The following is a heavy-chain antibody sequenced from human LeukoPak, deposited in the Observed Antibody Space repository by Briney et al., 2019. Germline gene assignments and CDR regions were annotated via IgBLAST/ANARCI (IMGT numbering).Heavy chain of an antibody. D-gene: IGHD2-8*01. J-gene: IGHJ4*02. CDR3: ARINGGI. CDR1: GYSISSGYY. CDR2: IYHRGST. Sequence: SETLSLTCTVSGYSISSGYYWGWIRQPPGKGLEWIGSIYHRGSTYYNPSLKSRVTISVDTSKNQFSLKLSSVTAADTAVYYCARINGGIWGQGTLVTVSS. V-gene: IGHV4-38-2*02.